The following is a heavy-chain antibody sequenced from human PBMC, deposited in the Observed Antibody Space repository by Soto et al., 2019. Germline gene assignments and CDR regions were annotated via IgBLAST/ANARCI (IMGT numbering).Heavy chain of an antibody. CDR3: AKDIGRYYDSSGYYYDNYFDY. J-gene: IGHJ4*02. CDR2: ISGSGGST. V-gene: IGHV3-23*01. D-gene: IGHD3-22*01. Sequence: GGSLRLSCAASGFTFSSYAMSWVRQAPGKGLEWVSAISGSGGSTYYADSVKGRFTISRDNSKKTLYLQMNSLRAEDTAVYYCAKDIGRYYDSSGYYYDNYFDYWGQGTLVTVSS. CDR1: GFTFSSYA.